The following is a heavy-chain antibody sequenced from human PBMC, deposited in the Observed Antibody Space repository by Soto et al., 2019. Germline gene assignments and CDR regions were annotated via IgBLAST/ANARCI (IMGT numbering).Heavy chain of an antibody. CDR1: GGSISSYY. V-gene: IGHV4-59*01. Sequence: QVQLQESGPGLVKPSETLSLTCTVSGGSISSYYWSWIRQPPGKGLEWIGYIYYSGSTNYNPSLNSRVTILVDTSKNQFSLKLSSVTAADTTVYYCAREVGATGNFDYWGQGTLVTVSS. J-gene: IGHJ4*02. CDR2: IYYSGST. D-gene: IGHD1-26*01. CDR3: AREVGATGNFDY.